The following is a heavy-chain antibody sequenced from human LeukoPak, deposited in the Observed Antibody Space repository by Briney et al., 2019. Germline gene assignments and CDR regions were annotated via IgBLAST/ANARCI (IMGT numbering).Heavy chain of an antibody. Sequence: GGSLRLSCAASGFTFSSYGMPWVRQAPGKGLEWVAVIWYDGSNKYYADSVKGRFTISRDNSKNTLYLQMNSLRAEDTAVYYCARDEAEYYYDSSGPLDYWGQGTLVTVSS. D-gene: IGHD3-22*01. CDR3: ARDEAEYYYDSSGPLDY. J-gene: IGHJ4*02. CDR1: GFTFSSYG. CDR2: IWYDGSNK. V-gene: IGHV3-33*01.